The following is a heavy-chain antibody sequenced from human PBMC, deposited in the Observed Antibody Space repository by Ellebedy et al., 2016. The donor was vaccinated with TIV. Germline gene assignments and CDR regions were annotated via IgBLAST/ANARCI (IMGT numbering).Heavy chain of an antibody. J-gene: IGHJ3*01. Sequence: ASVKVSCKASGYTFTGYYIHGVRQAPGQGLEWMGWINPNSGGTNYAQKFQGRVTMTRGTSISTAYMELSSLTSDDTAVYYCARVAQNSFEVWGQGTLVTVSS. CDR3: ARVAQNSFEV. V-gene: IGHV1-2*02. CDR2: INPNSGGT. CDR1: GYTFTGYY. D-gene: IGHD2/OR15-2a*01.